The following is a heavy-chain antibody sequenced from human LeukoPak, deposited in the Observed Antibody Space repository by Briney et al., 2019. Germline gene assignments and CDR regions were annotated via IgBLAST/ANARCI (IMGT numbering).Heavy chain of an antibody. Sequence: SETLSLTCAVYGGSFSGYYWSWIRQPPGKGLEWIGEINHSGSTNYNPSLKSRVTISVDTSKNQFSLKLSSVTAADTAVYYCARPKQQLAPRHRYFQHWGQGTLVTVSS. CDR2: INHSGST. D-gene: IGHD6-13*01. CDR3: ARPKQQLAPRHRYFQH. V-gene: IGHV4-34*01. CDR1: GGSFSGYY. J-gene: IGHJ1*01.